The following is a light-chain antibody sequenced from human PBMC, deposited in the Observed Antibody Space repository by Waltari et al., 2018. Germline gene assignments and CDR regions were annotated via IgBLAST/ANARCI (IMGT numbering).Light chain of an antibody. J-gene: IGLJ1*01. CDR3: AAWDDSLSGRF. V-gene: IGLV1-47*01. Sequence: QSVLTQPPSASGTPGQRVSMSCSGSSSNIGRSSVSWYQQVPGTAPKLLIYRNNQRPSGVPDRCSGSKSGTSASLAISGLRSEDEADYYCAAWDDSLSGRFFGSGTKVTVL. CDR2: RNN. CDR1: SSNIGRSS.